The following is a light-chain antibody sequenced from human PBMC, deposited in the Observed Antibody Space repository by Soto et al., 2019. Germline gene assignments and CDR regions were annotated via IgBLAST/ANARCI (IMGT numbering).Light chain of an antibody. V-gene: IGKV3-15*01. CDR1: QSVSSN. Sequence: EIVMTQSPATLSVPPGERATLSCRASQSVSSNLAWYQQKPGQAPRLLIYGASTRATGIPARFSGSGSGTEFTLTISSLQSEDFAVYYCQQYNNWPPWITFGQGTRLEIK. CDR3: QQYNNWPPWIT. CDR2: GAS. J-gene: IGKJ5*01.